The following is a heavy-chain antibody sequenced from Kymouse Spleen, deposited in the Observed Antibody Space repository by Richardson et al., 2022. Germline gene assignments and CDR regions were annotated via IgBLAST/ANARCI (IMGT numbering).Heavy chain of an antibody. CDR3: AKAPLLRFLEWLPYYYYYGMDV. V-gene: IGHV3-30*18. CDR1: GFTFSSYG. D-gene: IGHD3-3*01. CDR2: ISYDGSNK. Sequence: QVQLVESGGGVVQPGRSLRLSCAASGFTFSSYGMHWVRQAPGKGLEWVAVISYDGSNKYYADSVKGRFTISRDNSKNTLYLQMNSLRAEDTAVYYCAKAPLLRFLEWLPYYYYYGMDVWGQGTTVTVSS. J-gene: IGHJ6*02.